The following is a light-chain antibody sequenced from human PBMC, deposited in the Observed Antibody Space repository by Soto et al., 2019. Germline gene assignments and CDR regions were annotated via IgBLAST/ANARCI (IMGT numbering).Light chain of an antibody. V-gene: IGKV3-20*01. Sequence: EIVLTQSPGTLSLSPGERATLSCRASQRVTSSYLAWYQQKLGQAPRLLISGASSRATGIPDRFSGSGSGTDFTLTISRLEPEDFAVYYCQQYGSSPVTFGPGTKVDIK. CDR1: QRVTSSY. J-gene: IGKJ3*01. CDR3: QQYGSSPVT. CDR2: GAS.